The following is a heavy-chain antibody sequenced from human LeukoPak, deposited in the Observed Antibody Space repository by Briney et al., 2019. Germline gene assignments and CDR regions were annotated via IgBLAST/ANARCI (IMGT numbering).Heavy chain of an antibody. CDR1: GSPISSYY. V-gene: IGHV4-59*08. J-gene: IGHJ4*02. Sequence: PSETLSLTCSVSGSPISSYYWSWIRQPPGKGLEWIGYIYYSGSITTNYNPSLKSRVTISVDTSKNQFSLNLSSVTAADTAVYYCARHPSRSYTGSYSFDYWGQGTLVTVSS. CDR2: IYYSGSITT. CDR3: ARHPSRSYTGSYSFDY. D-gene: IGHD1-26*01.